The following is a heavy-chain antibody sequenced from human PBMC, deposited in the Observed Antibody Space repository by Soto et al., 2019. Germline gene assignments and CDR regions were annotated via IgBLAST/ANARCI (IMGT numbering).Heavy chain of an antibody. CDR2: IYNSGST. D-gene: IGHD3-10*01. CDR1: GGSISSSSYY. J-gene: IGHJ6*03. CDR3: ARSIRGVIAQIVHYYMDV. V-gene: IGHV4-39*01. Sequence: TSETLSLTCTVSGGSISSSSYYWGWIRQPPGKGQEWIGSIYNSGSTYYNPSLKNRVTISVDTSKNQFSLKLSSVTAADTAVYYCARSIRGVIAQIVHYYMDVWGKGTTVTVSS.